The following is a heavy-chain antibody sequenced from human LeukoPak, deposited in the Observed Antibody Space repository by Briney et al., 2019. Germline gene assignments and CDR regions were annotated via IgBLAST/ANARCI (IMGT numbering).Heavy chain of an antibody. CDR1: GYSISSGYY. V-gene: IGHV4-38-2*02. CDR2: IYHSGST. Sequence: SETLSLTCAVSGYSISSGYYWGWIRQPPGKGLEWIGSIYHSGSTYYNPSLKSRVTISVDTSKNQFSLKLSSVTAADTAVYYCARDVYNPPHYWGEGTLVTVSS. D-gene: IGHD1-1*01. J-gene: IGHJ4*02. CDR3: ARDVYNPPHY.